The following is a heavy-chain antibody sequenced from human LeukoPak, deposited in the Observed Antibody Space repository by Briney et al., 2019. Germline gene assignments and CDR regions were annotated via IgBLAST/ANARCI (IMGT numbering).Heavy chain of an antibody. D-gene: IGHD3-10*01. CDR1: GFTFSNYW. CDR2: IKQDGSEK. CDR3: AREVDYGSGSYADY. Sequence: PGGSLRLSCAASGFTFSNYWMTWVRQAPGKGLEWVANIKQDGSEKYYVASVEGRFTISRDNAKNSLYLQMNSLRAEDTAVYYCAREVDYGSGSYADYWGQGTLVTVSS. J-gene: IGHJ4*02. V-gene: IGHV3-7*05.